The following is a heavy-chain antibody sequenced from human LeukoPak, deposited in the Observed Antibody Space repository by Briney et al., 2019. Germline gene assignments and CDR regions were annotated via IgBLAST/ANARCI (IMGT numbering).Heavy chain of an antibody. D-gene: IGHD5/OR15-5a*01. J-gene: IGHJ3*02. CDR3: ARSVFQGAFDI. V-gene: IGHV3-48*01. CDR2: ISSSSSTI. Sequence: GGSLRLSCAASGFTFSSYSMNWVRQAPGKGLEWVSYISSSSSTIQYADSVKGRFTISRDNAKDSLYLQKNSLRAEDTAVYFCARSVFQGAFDIWGQGTLVTVSS. CDR1: GFTFSSYS.